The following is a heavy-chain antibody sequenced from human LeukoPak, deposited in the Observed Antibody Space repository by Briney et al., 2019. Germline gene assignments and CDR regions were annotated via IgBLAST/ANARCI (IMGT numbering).Heavy chain of an antibody. CDR1: GYTFTGYY. Sequence: ASVKVSCKASGYTFTGYYMHWVRQAPGQGLEWMGWINPDSGDTNYQGRVTMTRDTSISTAYMELSRLISDDTAVYYCARWVIAAGVWGQGTLVTDSS. D-gene: IGHD3-10*01. CDR2: INPDSGDT. CDR3: ARWVIAAGV. J-gene: IGHJ4*02. V-gene: IGHV1-2*02.